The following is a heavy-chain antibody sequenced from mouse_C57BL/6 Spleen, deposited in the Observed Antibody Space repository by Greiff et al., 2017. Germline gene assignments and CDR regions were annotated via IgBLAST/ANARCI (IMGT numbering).Heavy chain of an antibody. D-gene: IGHD2-3*01. V-gene: IGHV1-22*01. CDR2: INPNNGGT. CDR1: GYTFTDYN. J-gene: IGHJ4*01. CDR3: ARDYDGYEGAMDY. Sequence: DVKLQESGPELVKPGASVKMSCKASGYTFTDYNMHWVKQSHGKSLEWIGYINPNNGGTSYNQKFKGKATLTVNKSSSTAYMELRSLTSEDSAVYYCARDYDGYEGAMDYWGQGTSVTVAS.